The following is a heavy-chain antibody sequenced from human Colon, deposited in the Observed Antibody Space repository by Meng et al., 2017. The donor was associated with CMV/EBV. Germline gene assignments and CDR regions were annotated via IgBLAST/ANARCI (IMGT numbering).Heavy chain of an antibody. CDR2: IRSDGSAT. J-gene: IGHJ4*02. Sequence: QVQLMQSGAGVKAPGASVKVSCKTSGYTFSDYYMHWVRQAPGQGLEWMGWIRSDGSATNYAQKFRGRVTMTRDVSVSTAYMELSGLTSDDTAVYFCVRSSGWSLFDYWGPGALVTVSS. V-gene: IGHV1-2*02. CDR3: VRSSGWSLFDY. CDR1: GYTFSDYY. D-gene: IGHD6-19*01.